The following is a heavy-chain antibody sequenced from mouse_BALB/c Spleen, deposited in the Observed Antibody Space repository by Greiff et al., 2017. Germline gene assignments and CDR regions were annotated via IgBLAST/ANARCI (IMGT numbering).Heavy chain of an antibody. D-gene: IGHD1-3*01. CDR1: GFSLTSYG. J-gene: IGHJ4*01. CDR3: ARNGGNNPYYAMDY. CDR2: IWSGGST. V-gene: IGHV2-2*02. Sequence: QVQLKESGPGLVQPSQSLSITCTVSGFSLTSYGVHWVRQSPGKGLEWLGVIWSGGSTDYNAAFISRLSISKDNSKSQVFFKMNSLQANDTAIYYCARNGGNNPYYAMDYWGQGTSVTVSS.